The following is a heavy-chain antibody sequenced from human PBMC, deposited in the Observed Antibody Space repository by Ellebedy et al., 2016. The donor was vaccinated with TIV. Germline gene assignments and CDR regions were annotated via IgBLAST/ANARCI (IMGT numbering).Heavy chain of an antibody. J-gene: IGHJ4*02. V-gene: IGHV4-39*07. CDR3: ARGKITMAREYVDF. Sequence: MPSETLSLTCTVPGGSISTRSYSWDWIRHSPGKGLEWLGNVYYSGTTYFNPSLKSRVLISLDTSKNQFSLKLSSVTAADTAVYYCARGKITMAREYVDFWGQGSLVTVSS. CDR2: VYYSGTT. CDR1: GGSISTRSYS. D-gene: IGHD3-10*01.